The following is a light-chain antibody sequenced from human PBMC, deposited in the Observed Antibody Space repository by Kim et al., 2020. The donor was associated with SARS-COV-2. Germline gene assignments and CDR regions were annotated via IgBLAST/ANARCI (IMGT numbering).Light chain of an antibody. CDR3: QVWDSSTWV. J-gene: IGLJ3*02. CDR2: RDS. CDR1: NIGIKN. V-gene: IGLV3-9*01. Sequence: VALGQTARITCVENNIGIKNVHWYQQKPGQAPVLVIYRDSNRPSGIPERFSGSNSGNTATLTISRAQAGDEADYYCQVWDSSTWVFGGGTKVTVL.